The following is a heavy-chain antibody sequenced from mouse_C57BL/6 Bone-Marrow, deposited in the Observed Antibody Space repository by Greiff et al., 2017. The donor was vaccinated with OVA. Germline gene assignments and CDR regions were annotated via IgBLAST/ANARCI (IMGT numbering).Heavy chain of an antibody. Sequence: VQLQQSGPELVKPGASVKISCQASGYTFTDYYMNWVTQSHGKSLEWIGDINPNNGGTSYNQKFKGKATLTVDKSSSTAYMELRSLTSEDSAVYYCARVDTRDFDYWGQGTTLTVSS. CDR1: GYTFTDYY. CDR3: ARVDTRDFDY. D-gene: IGHD5-1-1*01. CDR2: INPNNGGT. V-gene: IGHV1-26*01. J-gene: IGHJ2*01.